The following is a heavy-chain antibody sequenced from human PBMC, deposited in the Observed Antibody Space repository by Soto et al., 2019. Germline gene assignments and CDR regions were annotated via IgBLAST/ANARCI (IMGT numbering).Heavy chain of an antibody. V-gene: IGHV3-11*06. J-gene: IGHJ5*02. D-gene: IGHD4-4*01. Sequence: LRLSCAASGFTFSDYYMSWIRQAPGKGLEWVSYISSSSSYTNYADSVKGRFTISRDNAKISLYLQMNSLRAEDTAVYYCARDVNESKYFESWFDPWGQGTLVTVSS. CDR3: ARDVNESKYFESWFDP. CDR2: ISSSSSYT. CDR1: GFTFSDYY.